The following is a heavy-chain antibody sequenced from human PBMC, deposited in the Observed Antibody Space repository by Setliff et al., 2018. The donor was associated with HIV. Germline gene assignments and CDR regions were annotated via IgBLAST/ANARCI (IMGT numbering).Heavy chain of an antibody. J-gene: IGHJ4*02. CDR1: GGSINSDNYY. V-gene: IGHV4-39*01. D-gene: IGHD5-18*01. Sequence: PSETLSLTCSVSGGSINSDNYYWGWIRQAPGKGLEWIGSIYYSGTTYYNPSLRGRVTISVDRSRNQFSLTLNSVTAADTAVYYCARLSDTAMASFDYWGQGTLVTVSS. CDR3: ARLSDTAMASFDY. CDR2: IYYSGTT.